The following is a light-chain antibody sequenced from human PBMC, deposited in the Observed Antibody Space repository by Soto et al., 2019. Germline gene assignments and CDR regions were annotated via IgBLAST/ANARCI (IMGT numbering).Light chain of an antibody. CDR2: EVS. J-gene: IGLJ2*01. CDR1: NSDFGGYNY. V-gene: IGLV2-8*01. Sequence: QSALTQPPSASGSPGQSVTISCTGTNSDFGGYNYVSRYPQHPGKAPKLMIYEVSKRPSGVPDRFSGSNSGNTASLTVSGLQAEDEAAYYCSSYAGSNNLIFGGGTKVTVL. CDR3: SSYAGSNNLI.